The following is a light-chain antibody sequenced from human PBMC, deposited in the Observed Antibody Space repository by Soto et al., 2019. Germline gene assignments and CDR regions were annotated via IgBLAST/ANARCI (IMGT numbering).Light chain of an antibody. V-gene: IGKV3-15*01. CDR2: GAS. Sequence: IVMAQSSSTPSGSPGERATPSCRASQTVTTDLAWYQQKPGQAPRLVIHGASTRATDFPARFSGSGSGTEFTLTISSLQSEDIAVYYCHQYYTWPRTFGQGTKVDI. CDR3: HQYYTWPRT. CDR1: QTVTTD. J-gene: IGKJ1*01.